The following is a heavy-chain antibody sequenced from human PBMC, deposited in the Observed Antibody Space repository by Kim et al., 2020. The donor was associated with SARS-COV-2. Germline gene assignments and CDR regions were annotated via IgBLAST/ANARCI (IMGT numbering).Heavy chain of an antibody. CDR3: ARDRAVIPYYFDY. J-gene: IGHJ4*02. V-gene: IGHV4-59*01. Sequence: NYNPYLKGRVTISVDTSKNQFSLKMSSVTAADTAVYYCARDRAVIPYYFDYWGQGTLVTVSS. D-gene: IGHD2-21*01.